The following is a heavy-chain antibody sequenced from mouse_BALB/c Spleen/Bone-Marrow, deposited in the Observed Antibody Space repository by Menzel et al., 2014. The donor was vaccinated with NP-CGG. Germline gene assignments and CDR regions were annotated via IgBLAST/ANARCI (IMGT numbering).Heavy chain of an antibody. V-gene: IGHV1-26*01. J-gene: IGHJ4*01. CDR3: ARHGYGNYVAMDY. Sequence: VQLQQSGPELVKPGASMKISCKASGYSFTGYTMNWVKQSHGKNLEWIGHINPYNGGTSQNQKFKGKATLTVDKSSSTAYMELLSLTSEDPTVYYCARHGYGNYVAMDYWGQGTSVTVSS. D-gene: IGHD2-10*02. CDR1: GYSFTGYT. CDR2: INPYNGGT.